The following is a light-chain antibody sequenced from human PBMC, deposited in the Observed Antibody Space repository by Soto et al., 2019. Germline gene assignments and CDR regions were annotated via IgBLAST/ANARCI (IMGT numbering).Light chain of an antibody. CDR2: DVS. J-gene: IGLJ1*01. V-gene: IGLV2-14*03. Sequence: QSALNQPASVSGSPGQSITISCTGASSDVGGYNYVSWYQQYPGKAPKLMIFDVSNRPSGVSNRFSGSKSGNTASLTISGLQAEDEADYYCSSYARSGTYVFGSGTKVTVL. CDR3: SSYARSGTYV. CDR1: SSDVGGYNY.